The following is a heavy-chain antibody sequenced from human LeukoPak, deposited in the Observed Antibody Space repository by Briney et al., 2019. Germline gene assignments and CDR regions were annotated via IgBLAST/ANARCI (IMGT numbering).Heavy chain of an antibody. CDR1: GASISSGAYS. V-gene: IGHV4-30-2*01. Sequence: SETLSLTCAVSGASISSGAYSWSWIRQPPGKGLEWIGYIFHSGSTSYNPSLKSRATISVDRSKNEFSLILNSVTAADTAVYYCARGHYYDRSGYPLYYWGQGTLVTVSS. CDR3: ARGHYYDRSGYPLYY. D-gene: IGHD3-22*01. J-gene: IGHJ4*02. CDR2: IFHSGST.